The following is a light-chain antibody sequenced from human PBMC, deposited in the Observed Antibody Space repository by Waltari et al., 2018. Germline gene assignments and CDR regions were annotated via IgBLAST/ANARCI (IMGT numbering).Light chain of an antibody. J-gene: IGKJ2*01. CDR1: QSITSNY. V-gene: IGKV3-20*01. CDR2: DAS. CDR3: QQCGRSLYT. Sequence: EIVLTQSPGTLSLSPGERATLSCRARQSITSNYLAWYQQRPGQAPRLLIYDASTRATGIPDRVSGSGSGTDFTLTISRLEPEDFAVYYCQQCGRSLYTFGQGTTLEIK.